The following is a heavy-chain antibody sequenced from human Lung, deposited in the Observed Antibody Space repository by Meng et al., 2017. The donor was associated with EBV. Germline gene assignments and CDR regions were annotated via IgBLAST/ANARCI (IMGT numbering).Heavy chain of an antibody. CDR3: ARGTPGRSYSDY. V-gene: IGHV1-18*04. CDR1: GYSFTHHG. CDR2: ISGYNGNT. D-gene: IGHD3-10*01. J-gene: IGHJ4*02. Sequence: VQLVEVGVGGKKPGASVKVSCKASGYSFTHHGITWGRQAPGQGLEWMGWISGYNGNTHYAQKLQGRVTMTTDTSTSTAYMELRSLRSDDTAVYYCARGTPGRSYSDYWGPGTLVTVSS.